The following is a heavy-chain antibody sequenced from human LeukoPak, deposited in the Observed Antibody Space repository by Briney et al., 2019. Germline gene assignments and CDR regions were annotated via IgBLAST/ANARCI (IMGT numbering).Heavy chain of an antibody. Sequence: SVKVSCKASGGSFRTYPISWVRQAPGQGLEWMGGLTQFFRRTNYTQKFQGRLTITTDESSSTAYMELSDLRSDDTAVYYCATSGSGRSWDWFAPWGQGTLVTVSS. V-gene: IGHV1-69*05. CDR2: LTQFFRRT. CDR3: ATSGSGRSWDWFAP. CDR1: GGSFRTYP. D-gene: IGHD3-10*01. J-gene: IGHJ5*02.